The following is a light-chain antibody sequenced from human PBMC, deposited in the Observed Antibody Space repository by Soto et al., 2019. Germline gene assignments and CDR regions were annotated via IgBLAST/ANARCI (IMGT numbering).Light chain of an antibody. V-gene: IGKV3-20*01. J-gene: IGKJ3*01. Sequence: EVVLTQSPGTLSLSPGERATLSCRASQTVSSSSLAWYQQKPGQAPRLLIYGASSRATDIPDRFSGSGSGTDFTLTISRLEPEDFAVYYCQQYGGLPITFGPGTKVDI. CDR3: QQYGGLPIT. CDR2: GAS. CDR1: QTVSSSS.